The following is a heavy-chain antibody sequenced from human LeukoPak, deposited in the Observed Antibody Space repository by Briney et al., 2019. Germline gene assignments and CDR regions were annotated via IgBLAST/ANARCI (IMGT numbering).Heavy chain of an antibody. D-gene: IGHD1-7*01. J-gene: IGHJ3*02. CDR3: AREGIGNFGDAFDI. Sequence: PGGSLRLSCAASGFTFSSYGMSWVRQAPGKGLEWVSYISPSGRTIYYADSVKGRFTISRDNAKNSLYLQMNSLRAEDTAVYYCAREGIGNFGDAFDIWGQGTMVTVSS. V-gene: IGHV3-48*04. CDR2: ISPSGRTI. CDR1: GFTFSSYG.